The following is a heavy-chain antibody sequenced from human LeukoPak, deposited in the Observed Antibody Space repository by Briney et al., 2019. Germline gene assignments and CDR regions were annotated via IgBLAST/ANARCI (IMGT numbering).Heavy chain of an antibody. J-gene: IGHJ6*03. D-gene: IGHD2-2*01. Sequence: SETLSLTCTVSGYSISSGYYWGWIWQPPGKGLEWIGSIYHSGTAYYNPSLKSRVTISVDTSKNQFSLKLSSVTAADTAVYYCARLCCSSTSRGVYYYYYMDVWGKGTTVTISS. CDR3: ARLCCSSTSRGVYYYYYMDV. CDR1: GYSISSGYY. V-gene: IGHV4-38-2*02. CDR2: IYHSGTA.